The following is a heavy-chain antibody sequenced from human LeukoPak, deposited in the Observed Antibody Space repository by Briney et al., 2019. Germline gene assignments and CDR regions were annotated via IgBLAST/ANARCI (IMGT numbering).Heavy chain of an antibody. V-gene: IGHV3-15*01. CDR2: IKSKTDGGTT. Sequence: PGGSLRLSCAASGFTFNNAWMSWVRKAPGKGLEWVGRIKSKTDGGTTDYAAPVKGRFTISRDDSKNTLYLRMNSLKIEDTAVYYCTTDQYSGTMTFDYWGQGALVTVSS. D-gene: IGHD2-2*01. CDR3: TTDQYSGTMTFDY. CDR1: GFTFNNAW. J-gene: IGHJ4*02.